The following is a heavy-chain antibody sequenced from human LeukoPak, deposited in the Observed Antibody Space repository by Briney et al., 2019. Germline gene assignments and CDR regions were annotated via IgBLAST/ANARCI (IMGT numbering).Heavy chain of an antibody. J-gene: IGHJ4*02. V-gene: IGHV5-51*01. CDR1: GYTFSRYW. CDR3: AKWTGSGSYYVDFDY. D-gene: IGHD3-10*01. CDR2: IYPGDPDT. Sequence: GESLKISCKGPGYTFSRYWIAWVRQMPGKGLEWMGIIYPGDPDTRYGPAFQGQVTISADKSIDTAYLQWSSLKASDTAMYYCAKWTGSGSYYVDFDYWGQGTLVSVSS.